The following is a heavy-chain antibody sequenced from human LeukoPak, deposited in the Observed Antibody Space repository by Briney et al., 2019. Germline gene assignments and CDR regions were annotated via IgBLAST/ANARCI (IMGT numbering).Heavy chain of an antibody. J-gene: IGHJ6*02. V-gene: IGHV4-59*01. D-gene: IGHD3-10*01. CDR1: GFTFSSYA. Sequence: GSLRLSCAASGFTFSSYAMSWIRQPPGKGLEWIGYIYYSGSTNYNPSLKSRVTISVDTSKNQLSLKLSSVTAADTAVYYCARARTYYYGSGYYYGMDVWGQGTTVTVSS. CDR3: ARARTYYYGSGYYYGMDV. CDR2: IYYSGST.